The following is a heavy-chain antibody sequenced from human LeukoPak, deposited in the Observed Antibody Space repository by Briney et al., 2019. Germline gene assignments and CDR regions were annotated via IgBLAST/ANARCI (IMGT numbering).Heavy chain of an antibody. J-gene: IGHJ4*02. D-gene: IGHD2-21*02. CDR3: AHRRLGVTGPGPIFDY. Sequence: SGPTLVNPTQTLTLTCTFSGFSLSTSGVGVGWIRQPPGKALEWLALIYWNDDKRYSPSLKSRLTITKDTSKNQVVLTMTNMDPVDTATYYCAHRRLGVTGPGPIFDYWGQGTLVTVSS. CDR1: GFSLSTSGVG. CDR2: IYWNDDK. V-gene: IGHV2-5*01.